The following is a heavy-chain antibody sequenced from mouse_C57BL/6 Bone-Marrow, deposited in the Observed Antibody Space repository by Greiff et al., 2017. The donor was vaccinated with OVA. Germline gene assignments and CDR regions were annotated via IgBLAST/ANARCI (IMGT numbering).Heavy chain of an antibody. CDR3: ARPITTVVGFDY. D-gene: IGHD1-1*01. CDR2: ILPSIGRT. V-gene: IGHV15-2*01. CDR1: DSEVFPIAY. J-gene: IGHJ2*01. Sequence: VQLQQSGSELRSPGSSVKLSCKDFDSEVFPIAYMSWVRQKPGHGFEWIGGILPSIGRTIYGEKFEDKATLDADTLSNTAYLELNSLTSEDSAIYDCARPITTVVGFDYWGQGTTLTVSS.